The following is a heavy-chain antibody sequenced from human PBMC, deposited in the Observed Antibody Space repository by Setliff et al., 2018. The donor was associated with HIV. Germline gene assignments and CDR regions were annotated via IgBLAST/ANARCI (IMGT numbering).Heavy chain of an antibody. D-gene: IGHD2-2*01. CDR3: TTFYCSSTRCYGRNFDY. J-gene: IGHJ4*02. CDR1: GFTFSNAW. CDR2: IKSNTDGGTT. Sequence: GGSLRLSCAASGFTFSNAWMSWVRQAPGKGLEWVGRIKSNTDGGTTDYAAPVKGRFTISRDDSKNTLYLQMNSLKTEDTAVYYCTTFYCSSTRCYGRNFDYWGQGTLVTVSS. V-gene: IGHV3-15*01.